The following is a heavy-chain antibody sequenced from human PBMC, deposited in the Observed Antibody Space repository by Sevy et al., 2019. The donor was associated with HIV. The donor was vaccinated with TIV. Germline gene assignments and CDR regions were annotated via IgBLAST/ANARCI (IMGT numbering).Heavy chain of an antibody. CDR3: ASSEMATITVNFDY. CDR2: IYHSGST. D-gene: IGHD5-12*01. CDR1: GGSISSGGYA. Sequence: SETLSLTCAVSGGSISSGGYAWSWIRQPRGKGLEWIGYIYHSGSTYYNPSLKSRVTISVDRSKNQFSLKLSSVTAADTAVYYCASSEMATITVNFDYWGQRTLVTVSS. V-gene: IGHV4-30-2*01. J-gene: IGHJ4*02.